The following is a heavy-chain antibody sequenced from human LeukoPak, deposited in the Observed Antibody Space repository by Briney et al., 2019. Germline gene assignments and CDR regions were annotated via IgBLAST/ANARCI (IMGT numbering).Heavy chain of an antibody. CDR1: GFTFSSYS. D-gene: IGHD2-2*01. V-gene: IGHV3-21*01. CDR2: ISSSSSYI. CDR3: ARHVVVPAESYYMDV. J-gene: IGHJ6*03. Sequence: PGGSLRLSCAASGFTFSSYSMSWVRQAPGKGLEWVSSISSSSSYIYYADSVKGRFTISRDNAKNSLYLQMNSLRAEDTAVYYCARHVVVPAESYYMDVWGKGTTVTVSS.